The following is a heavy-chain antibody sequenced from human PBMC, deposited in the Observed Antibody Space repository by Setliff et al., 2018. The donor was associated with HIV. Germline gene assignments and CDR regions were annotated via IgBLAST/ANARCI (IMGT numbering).Heavy chain of an antibody. V-gene: IGHV5-51*01. CDR1: GYTFTSYW. Sequence: GESLKISCKGSGYTFTSYWIGWVRQMPGKGLEWMGIIYPGDSDTRYSPSFQGRVTISADKSISTAYLQRSSLQASDTAMYYCARRASKASLDYWGQGTLVTVSS. J-gene: IGHJ4*02. CDR3: ARRASKASLDY. CDR2: IYPGDSDT.